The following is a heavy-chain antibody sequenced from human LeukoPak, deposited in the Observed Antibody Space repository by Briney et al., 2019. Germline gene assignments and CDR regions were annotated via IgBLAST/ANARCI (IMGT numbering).Heavy chain of an antibody. Sequence: SETLSLTCAVYGGSFSGYYWSWIRQPPGKGLEWIGEINQSGSTNYNPSLKSRFTMSVDTSKNQFSLKLSSVTAADTAVSFCATAEFHSSGWHVSDYWGQGTLVTVSS. CDR2: INQSGST. J-gene: IGHJ4*02. CDR1: GGSFSGYY. D-gene: IGHD6-19*01. V-gene: IGHV4-34*01. CDR3: ATAEFHSSGWHVSDY.